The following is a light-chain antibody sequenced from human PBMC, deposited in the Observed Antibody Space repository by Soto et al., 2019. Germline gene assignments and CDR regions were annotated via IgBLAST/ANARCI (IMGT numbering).Light chain of an antibody. Sequence: EIVLTQSPGTLSLSPGERATLSCRASETIGTNSLAWYQRKPGQAPRLLIFGATSRAAGIPDRFRGGGSGTDFTLTISRLEPEDFAVYFCQQYGSVPETFGQGTKLEVK. CDR1: ETIGTNS. CDR2: GAT. J-gene: IGKJ2*01. V-gene: IGKV3-20*01. CDR3: QQYGSVPET.